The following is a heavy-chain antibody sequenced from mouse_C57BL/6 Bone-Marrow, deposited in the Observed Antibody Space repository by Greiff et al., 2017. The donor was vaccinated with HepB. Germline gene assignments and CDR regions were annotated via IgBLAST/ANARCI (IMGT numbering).Heavy chain of an antibody. Sequence: EVQRVESGGGLVQPGGSLKLSCAASGFTFSSYGMSWVRQTPDKRLELVATINSNGGSTYYPDSVKGRFTISRDNAKNNLYLQMSSLKSEDTAMYYCARDDYWGQGTTLTVSS. V-gene: IGHV5-6-3*01. J-gene: IGHJ2*01. CDR2: INSNGGST. CDR3: ARDDY. CDR1: GFTFSSYG.